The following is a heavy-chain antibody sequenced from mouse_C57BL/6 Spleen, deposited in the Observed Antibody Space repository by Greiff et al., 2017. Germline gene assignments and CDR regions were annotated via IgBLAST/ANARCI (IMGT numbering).Heavy chain of an antibody. Sequence: EVNVVESGGGLVKPGGSLKLSCAASGFTFSSYAMSWVRQTPEKRLEWVATISDGGSYTYYPDNVKGRFTISRDNAKNNLYLQMSHLKSEDTAMYYCARDHYYYGSNWYFDVWGTGTTVTVSS. V-gene: IGHV5-4*01. CDR3: ARDHYYYGSNWYFDV. J-gene: IGHJ1*03. CDR2: ISDGGSYT. CDR1: GFTFSSYA. D-gene: IGHD1-1*01.